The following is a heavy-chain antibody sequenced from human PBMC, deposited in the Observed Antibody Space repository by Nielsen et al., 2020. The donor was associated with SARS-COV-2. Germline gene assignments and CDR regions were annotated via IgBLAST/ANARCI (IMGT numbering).Heavy chain of an antibody. V-gene: IGHV1-69*13. CDR3: AIATFLYYDFWSGYSVNYYYYMDV. CDR1: GGTFSSYA. Sequence: SVKVSCKASGGTFSSYAISWVRQAPGQGLEWMGGIIPIFGTANYAQKFQGRVTITADESTSTAYMEPSSLRSEDTAVYYCAIATFLYYDFWSGYSVNYYYYMDVWGKGTTVTVSS. D-gene: IGHD3-3*01. J-gene: IGHJ6*03. CDR2: IIPIFGTA.